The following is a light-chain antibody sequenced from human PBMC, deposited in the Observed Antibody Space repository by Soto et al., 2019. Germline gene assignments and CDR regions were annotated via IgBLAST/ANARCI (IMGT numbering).Light chain of an antibody. J-gene: IGKJ1*01. CDR1: QSVSSSY. CDR3: QQYGSSPGT. V-gene: IGKV3-20*01. Sequence: EIVLEKSAGTLSLSPGERAPLSCRSSQSVSSSYLAWYQQKPGQAPRLLIYGASSRATGIPDRFSGSGSGTDFTLTISRLEPEDFAVYYCQQYGSSPGTVGQGTKVDIK. CDR2: GAS.